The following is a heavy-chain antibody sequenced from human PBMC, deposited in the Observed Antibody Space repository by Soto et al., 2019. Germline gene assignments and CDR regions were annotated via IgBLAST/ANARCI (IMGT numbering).Heavy chain of an antibody. CDR1: GFTFSSYG. CDR3: AKDRFRQHPGDGSSWYLGAFDP. J-gene: IGHJ5*02. D-gene: IGHD6-13*01. Sequence: QVQLVESGGGVVQPGRSLRLSCAASGFTFSSYGMHWVRQAPGKGLEWVAVISYDGSNKYYADSVKGRFTISRDNSKNTLYLQMNSLRAEDTAVYYCAKDRFRQHPGDGSSWYLGAFDPWGQGTLVTVSS. CDR2: ISYDGSNK. V-gene: IGHV3-30*18.